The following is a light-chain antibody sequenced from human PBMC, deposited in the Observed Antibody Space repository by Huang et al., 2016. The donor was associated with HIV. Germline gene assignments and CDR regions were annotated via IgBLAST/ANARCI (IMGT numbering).Light chain of an antibody. Sequence: ENLMTQSPSTLSVSPGESATLSCRASQSVCKNLAGYQQKPGQAPKLLIYGSSTRAAGIPARFSVSGSGTDFTLTISSLQSEDFAVYCCQQYNTSPRTCGQGTKVEV. J-gene: IGKJ1*01. CDR3: QQYNTSPRT. CDR1: QSVCKN. CDR2: GSS. V-gene: IGKV3-15*01.